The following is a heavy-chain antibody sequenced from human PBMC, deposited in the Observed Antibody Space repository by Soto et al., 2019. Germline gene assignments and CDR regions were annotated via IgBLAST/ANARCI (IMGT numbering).Heavy chain of an antibody. CDR1: GFTFSSYS. Sequence: EVQLVESGGGLVQPGGSLRLSCAASGFTFSSYSMNWVRQAPGKGLEWVSYISSSSSTIYYADSVKGRFTISRDNAKNSLYLQMNSLRAEDTAVYYCARDGDPQDDYWGQGTLVTVSS. J-gene: IGHJ4*02. CDR2: ISSSSSTI. CDR3: ARDGDPQDDY. D-gene: IGHD3-3*01. V-gene: IGHV3-48*01.